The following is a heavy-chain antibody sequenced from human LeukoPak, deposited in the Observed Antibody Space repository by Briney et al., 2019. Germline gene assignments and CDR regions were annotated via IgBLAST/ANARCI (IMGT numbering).Heavy chain of an antibody. D-gene: IGHD2-21*01. CDR3: ARDIRSHEGYYYYYMDV. V-gene: IGHV4-59*01. J-gene: IGHJ6*03. CDR2: IYYSGST. Sequence: PSETLSLTCTVSGGSISSYYWSWIRQPPGKGLEWIGYIYYSGSTNYNPSLKSRVTISVDTSKNQFSLKLSSVTAADTAVYYCARDIRSHEGYYYYYMDVWGKGTTVTVSS. CDR1: GGSISSYY.